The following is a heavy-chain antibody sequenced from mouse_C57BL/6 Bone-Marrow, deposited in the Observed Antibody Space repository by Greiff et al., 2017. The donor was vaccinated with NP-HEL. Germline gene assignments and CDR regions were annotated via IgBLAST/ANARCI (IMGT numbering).Heavy chain of an antibody. J-gene: IGHJ4*01. V-gene: IGHV5-6*01. CDR1: GFTFSSYG. Sequence: EVKLVESGGDLVKPGGSLKLSCAASGFTFSSYGMSWVRQTPDKRLEWVATISSGGSYTSYTDSVKGRVTISRDNAKNTLYLQMSSLNAEDTAMYYCARPKMDYWGQGTSVTVSS. CDR2: ISSGGSYT. CDR3: ARPKMDY.